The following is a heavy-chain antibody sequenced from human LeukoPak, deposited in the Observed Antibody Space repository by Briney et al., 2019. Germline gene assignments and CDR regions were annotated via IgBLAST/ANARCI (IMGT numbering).Heavy chain of an antibody. Sequence: SETLSLTCSVSGGSIGSYHWNWIRQPSGKGLEWIGIVFNNGGTKHNPSLKSRVAISVDTSKNRFALKLSSVTAADTAVYYCVASYGGYVLDYWGQGALVIVSS. D-gene: IGHD5-12*01. CDR1: GGSIGSYH. J-gene: IGHJ4*02. V-gene: IGHV4-59*01. CDR3: VASYGGYVLDY. CDR2: VFNNGGT.